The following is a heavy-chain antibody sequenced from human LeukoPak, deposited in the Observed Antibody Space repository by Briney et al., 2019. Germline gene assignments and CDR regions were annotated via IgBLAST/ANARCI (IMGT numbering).Heavy chain of an antibody. CDR3: ARDQEGFDY. Sequence: ASVKVSCKVSGYSFTSNYIHWVRQSPGQGLEWMGMIYPRDGSTSYAQRFQDRVTVTRDTSTSTVHMELSGLRSEDTAVYYCARDQEGFDYWGQGTLVTVSS. J-gene: IGHJ4*02. CDR1: GYSFTSNY. CDR2: IYPRDGST. V-gene: IGHV1-46*01.